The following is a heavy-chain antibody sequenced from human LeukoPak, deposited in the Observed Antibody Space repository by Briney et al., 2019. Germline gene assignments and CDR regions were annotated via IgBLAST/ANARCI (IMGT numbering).Heavy chain of an antibody. CDR1: GFTFSSYW. CDR2: IASDGSST. J-gene: IGHJ4*02. CDR3: ARGRPHGNDY. Sequence: GGSLRLSCAASGFTFSSYWKNWVRQAPGKGLVWVSRIASDGSSTTYADSVKGRFSISRDNAKNTLYLQMNSLRVEDTAVYYCARGRPHGNDYWGQGTLVTVSS. D-gene: IGHD4-23*01. V-gene: IGHV3-74*01.